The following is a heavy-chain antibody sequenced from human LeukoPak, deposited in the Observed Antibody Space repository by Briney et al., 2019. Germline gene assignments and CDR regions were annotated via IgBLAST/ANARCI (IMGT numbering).Heavy chain of an antibody. Sequence: PGGSLRLSCAASGFTFSSYSMNWVREAPGEGLEWVSSISSSSSYIYYADSVKGRFTISRDNAKNSLYLQMNSLRAEDTAVYYCARDLMDTAMVRGVGYWGQGTLVTVSS. CDR1: GFTFSSYS. V-gene: IGHV3-21*01. D-gene: IGHD5-18*01. CDR3: ARDLMDTAMVRGVGY. CDR2: ISSSSSYI. J-gene: IGHJ4*02.